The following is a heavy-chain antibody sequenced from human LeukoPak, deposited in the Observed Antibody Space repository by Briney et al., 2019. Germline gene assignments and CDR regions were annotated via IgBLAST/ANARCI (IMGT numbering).Heavy chain of an antibody. CDR3: ARLRRGSGSYYDY. D-gene: IGHD3-10*01. CDR2: IYYSGST. Sequence: SETLSLTCTVSGGSIISYYWSWIRQPPGKGLEWIGYIYYSGSTNYNPSLKSRLTISVDTSKNQFSLKLTSVTAADTAVYYCARLRRGSGSYYDYWGQGTLVTVSS. V-gene: IGHV4-59*08. J-gene: IGHJ4*02. CDR1: GGSIISYY.